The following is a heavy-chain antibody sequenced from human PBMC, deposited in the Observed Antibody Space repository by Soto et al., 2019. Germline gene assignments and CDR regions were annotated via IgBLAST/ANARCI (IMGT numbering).Heavy chain of an antibody. CDR1: GGSISSGGYS. D-gene: IGHD3-22*01. V-gene: IGHV4-30-2*01. CDR2: IYHSGST. J-gene: IGHJ5*02. CDR3: ARARRDSSVKGHWFDP. Sequence: SETLSLTCAVSGGSISSGGYSWSWIRQPPGKGLEWIGYIYHSGSTYYNPSLKSRVTISVDRSKNQFSLKLSSVTAADTAVYYCARARRDSSVKGHWFDPWGQGTLVTVSS.